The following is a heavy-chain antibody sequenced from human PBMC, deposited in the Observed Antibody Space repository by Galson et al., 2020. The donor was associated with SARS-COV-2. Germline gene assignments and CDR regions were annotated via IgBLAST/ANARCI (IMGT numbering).Heavy chain of an antibody. Sequence: SVQVSCKASGGTFSSYAISWVRQAPGQGLEWMGGIIPIFGTANYAQKFQGRVTITADESTSTAYMELSSLRSEDTAVYYCARVSRSYDILTGCYYYYGMDVWGQGTTGTVSS. CDR2: IIPIFGTA. CDR1: GGTFSSYA. J-gene: IGHJ6*02. D-gene: IGHD3-9*01. V-gene: IGHV1-69*13. CDR3: ARVSRSYDILTGCYYYYGMDV.